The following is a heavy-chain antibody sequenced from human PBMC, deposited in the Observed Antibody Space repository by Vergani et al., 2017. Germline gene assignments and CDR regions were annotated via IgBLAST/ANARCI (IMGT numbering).Heavy chain of an antibody. Sequence: QVQLQQWGAGLLKPSETLSLTCAVYGGSFSGYYWSWIRQPPGKGLEWIGEINHSGSTNYNPSLKSRVTISVDTSKNQFSLKLISVTAADTAVYYCARPRVAWFGESYYFDYWGQGTLVTVSS. V-gene: IGHV4-34*01. CDR2: INHSGST. D-gene: IGHD3-10*01. J-gene: IGHJ4*02. CDR3: ARPRVAWFGESYYFDY. CDR1: GGSFSGYY.